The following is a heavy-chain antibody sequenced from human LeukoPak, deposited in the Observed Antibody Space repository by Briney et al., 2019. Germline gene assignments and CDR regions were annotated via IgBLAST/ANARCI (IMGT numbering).Heavy chain of an antibody. V-gene: IGHV4-34*01. D-gene: IGHD1-26*01. J-gene: IGHJ4*02. CDR1: GGSFSGYY. CDR3: AIDSSGSYYLDY. Sequence: SETLSLTCAVYGGSFSGYYWSWIRQPPGKGLEWIGEINHSGSTNYNPSLKSRVTISVDTSKNQFSLKLSSMTAADTAVYYCAIDSSGSYYLDYWGQGTLVTVSS. CDR2: INHSGST.